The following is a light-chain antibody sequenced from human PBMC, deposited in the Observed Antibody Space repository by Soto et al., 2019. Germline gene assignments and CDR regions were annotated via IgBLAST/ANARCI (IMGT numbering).Light chain of an antibody. V-gene: IGKV3-20*01. J-gene: IGKJ1*01. Sequence: EIVLTQSPGTLSLSPGERATLSCRASQSVSSTYLAWYQQKPGQAPRLLIYGASSRATGIPDRFSGSGSGTDFTLTISRLEPEDFAVYYCQQYGSLPTWTFGQGTKVEI. CDR3: QQYGSLPTWT. CDR1: QSVSSTY. CDR2: GAS.